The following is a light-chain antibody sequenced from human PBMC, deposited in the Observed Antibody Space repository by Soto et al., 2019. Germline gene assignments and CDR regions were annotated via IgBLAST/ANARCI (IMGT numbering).Light chain of an antibody. CDR1: QSVSSY. V-gene: IGKV3-11*01. CDR3: QQRSKWPRT. Sequence: EIVLTQSPATLSLSPGERATLSCRASQSVSSYLAWYQQKPGQAPRLLIYDASNRATGIPARFSGSGSGTDFTLTISSREPEDFAVYYCQQRSKWPRTFGQGTKLEIK. J-gene: IGKJ2*01. CDR2: DAS.